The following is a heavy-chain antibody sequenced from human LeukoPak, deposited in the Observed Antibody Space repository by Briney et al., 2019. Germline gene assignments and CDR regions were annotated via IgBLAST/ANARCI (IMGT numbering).Heavy chain of an antibody. CDR1: GGSISSGGYS. CDR3: ARAKYDSSGYQLDY. D-gene: IGHD3-22*01. V-gene: IGHV4-30-2*01. CDR2: IYHSGST. Sequence: SQTLSLTCTVSGGSISSGGYSWSWIRQHPGKGLEWIGYIYHSGSTYYNPSLKSRVTISVDRSKNQFSLKLSSVTAADTAVYYCARAKYDSSGYQLDYWGQGTLVTVSS. J-gene: IGHJ4*02.